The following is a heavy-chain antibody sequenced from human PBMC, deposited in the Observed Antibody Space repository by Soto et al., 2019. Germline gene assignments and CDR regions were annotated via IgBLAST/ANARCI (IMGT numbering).Heavy chain of an antibody. J-gene: IGHJ6*02. CDR2: FDPEDGDT. Sequence: GASVKVSCKVSGYTLTELSMHWVRQAPGEGLDWMGCFDPEDGDTIYAQKFQGRVTMTEDTSTDTAYMALSSVTAADTAVYYCARDNTMVRGVRYGMDVWGQGTTVTVSS. V-gene: IGHV1-24*01. D-gene: IGHD3-10*01. CDR3: ARDNTMVRGVRYGMDV. CDR1: GYTLTELS.